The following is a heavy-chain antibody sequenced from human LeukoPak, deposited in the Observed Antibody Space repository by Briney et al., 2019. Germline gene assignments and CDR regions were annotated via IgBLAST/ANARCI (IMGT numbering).Heavy chain of an antibody. D-gene: IGHD3-10*01. V-gene: IGHV1-3*01. CDR3: ARSMAVDYYGSGRYFDY. Sequence: ASVKVSCKASGYTFTSYVMHWVRQAPGQRLEWMGWINAGNGNTKYSQKFQGRVTITRDTSASTAYMELSSLRSEDTAVYYCARSMAVDYYGSGRYFDYWGQGTLVTVSS. CDR2: INAGNGNT. CDR1: GYTFTSYV. J-gene: IGHJ4*02.